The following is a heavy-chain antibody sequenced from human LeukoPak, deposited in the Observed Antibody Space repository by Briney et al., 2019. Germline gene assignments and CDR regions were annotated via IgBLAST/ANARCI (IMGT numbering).Heavy chain of an antibody. Sequence: GGSLRLSCAASGFTFSSYSMNWVRQAPGKGLEWVSSISSSSSYIYYADSVKGRFTISRDNAKNSLYLQMNSLRAEDTAVYYCARDKIRGNAFDIRAKGQWSPSLQ. CDR2: ISSSSSYI. D-gene: IGHD3-3*02. CDR3: ARDKIRGNAFDI. CDR1: GFTFSSYS. V-gene: IGHV3-21*01. J-gene: IGHJ3*02.